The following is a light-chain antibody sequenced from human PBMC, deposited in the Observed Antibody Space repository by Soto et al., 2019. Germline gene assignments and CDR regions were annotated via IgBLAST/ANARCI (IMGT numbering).Light chain of an antibody. CDR2: EVS. V-gene: IGLV2-23*02. J-gene: IGLJ2*01. Sequence: QPVLTQPASVSGSPGQSITISCTGTSSDVGSYNLVSWYQQHPGKAPKLMIYEVSKRPSGVSNRFSGSKSGNTASLTISGLQAEDEADYYCCSYAGSSTFVVFGGGTKL. CDR3: CSYAGSSTFVV. CDR1: SSDVGSYNL.